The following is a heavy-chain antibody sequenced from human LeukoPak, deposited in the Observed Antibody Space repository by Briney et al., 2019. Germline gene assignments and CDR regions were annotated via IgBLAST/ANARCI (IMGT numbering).Heavy chain of an antibody. Sequence: GASVKVSCKASGGTFSSYAISWVRQAPGQGLEWMGGIIPIFGTANYAQKFQGRVTITADESTSTAYMELSSLRSEDTAVYYCARDQGFADGWYYFDSWGQGTLVTVSS. V-gene: IGHV1-69*13. D-gene: IGHD6-19*01. CDR1: GGTFSSYA. J-gene: IGHJ4*02. CDR2: IIPIFGTA. CDR3: ARDQGFADGWYYFDS.